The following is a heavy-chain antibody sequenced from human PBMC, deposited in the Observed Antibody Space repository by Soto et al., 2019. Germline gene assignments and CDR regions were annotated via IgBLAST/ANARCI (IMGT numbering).Heavy chain of an antibody. CDR2: IYTSGST. Sequence: QVQLQESGPGLVKPSETLSLTCTVSGGSISSYYWSWIRQPAGKGLEWIGRIYTSGSTNYNPSLKSRVTMSVDTSKNQFSLKLSSVTAADTAVYYCARGLGQWLVTRYYYYGMDVWGKGTTVTVSS. CDR3: ARGLGQWLVTRYYYYGMDV. V-gene: IGHV4-4*07. CDR1: GGSISSYY. D-gene: IGHD6-19*01. J-gene: IGHJ6*04.